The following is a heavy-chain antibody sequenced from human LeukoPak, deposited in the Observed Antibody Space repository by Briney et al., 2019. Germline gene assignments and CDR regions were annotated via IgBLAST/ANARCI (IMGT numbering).Heavy chain of an antibody. CDR2: IIPIFGTA. CDR1: GGTFSSYA. Sequence: ASVKVSCKASGGTFSSYAISWVRQAPGQGLEWMGGIIPIFGTANYAQKFQGRVTITADKSTSTAYMELSSLRSEDTAVYYCARALPEYGSGSYPVTFYYYGMDVWGKGTTLTVSS. D-gene: IGHD3-10*01. CDR3: ARALPEYGSGSYPVTFYYYGMDV. J-gene: IGHJ6*04. V-gene: IGHV1-69*06.